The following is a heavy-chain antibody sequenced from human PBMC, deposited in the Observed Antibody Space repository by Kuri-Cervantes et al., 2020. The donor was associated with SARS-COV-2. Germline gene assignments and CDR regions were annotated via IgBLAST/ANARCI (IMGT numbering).Heavy chain of an antibody. CDR2: IKQDGSEK. CDR3: ARDGYGDYVPYGMDV. J-gene: IGHJ6*02. V-gene: IGHV3-7*01. D-gene: IGHD4-17*01. CDR1: GFTFSSYW. Sequence: LSLTCAASGFTFSSYWMSWVRQAPGKGLEWVANIKQDGSEKYYVDSVKGRFTISRDNAKNSLYLQMNSLRAEDTAVYYCARDGYGDYVPYGMDVWGQGTTVTVSS.